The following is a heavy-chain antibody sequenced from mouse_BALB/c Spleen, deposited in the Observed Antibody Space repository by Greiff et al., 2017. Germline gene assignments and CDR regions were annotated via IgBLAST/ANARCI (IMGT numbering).Heavy chain of an antibody. V-gene: IGHV3-6*02. CDR2: ISYDGSN. Sequence: EVQLQESGPGLVKPSQSLSLTCSVTGYSITSGYYWNWIRQFPGNKLEWMGYISYDGSNNYNPSLKNRISITRDTSKNQFFLKLNSVTTEDTATYYCARDNYRYDDAMDYWGQGTSVTVSS. D-gene: IGHD2-14*01. J-gene: IGHJ4*01. CDR1: GYSITSGYY. CDR3: ARDNYRYDDAMDY.